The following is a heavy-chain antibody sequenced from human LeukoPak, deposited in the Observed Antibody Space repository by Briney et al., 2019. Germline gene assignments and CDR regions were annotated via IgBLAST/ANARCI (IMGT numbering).Heavy chain of an antibody. V-gene: IGHV4-30-2*01. CDR3: AREGSSGCLDY. CDR2: IYHSGST. J-gene: IGHJ4*02. D-gene: IGHD6-19*01. CDR1: GGSISSGGYS. Sequence: SQTLSLTCAVSGGSISSGGYSWSWIRQPPGKGLEWIGYIYHSGSTYYNPSLKSRVTISVDRSKNQFSLRLSSVTAADTAVYYCAREGSSGCLDYWGQGTLVTVSS.